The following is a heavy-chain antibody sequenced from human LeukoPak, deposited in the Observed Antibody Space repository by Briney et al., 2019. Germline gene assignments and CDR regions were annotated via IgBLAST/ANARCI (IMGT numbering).Heavy chain of an antibody. CDR3: ARRGYSYGPFDY. CDR2: IYYSGST. V-gene: IGHV4-59*08. D-gene: IGHD5-18*01. Sequence: SETLSLTCTVSGGSISSYYWSWIRHPPGKGLEWIGYIYYSGSTNYNPSLKSRVTISVDTSKNQFSLKLSSVTAADTAVYYCARRGYSYGPFDYWGQGTLVTVSS. J-gene: IGHJ4*02. CDR1: GGSISSYY.